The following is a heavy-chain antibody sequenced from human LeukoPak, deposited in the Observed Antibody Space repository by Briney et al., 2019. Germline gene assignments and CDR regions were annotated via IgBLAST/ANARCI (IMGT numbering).Heavy chain of an antibody. CDR2: ISYDGSNK. CDR3: AKSYYYNSGSWGIFDY. V-gene: IGHV3-30*18. Sequence: GGSLRLSCAASGFTFSSYGMHWVRQAPGKGLEWVAVISYDGSNKYYADSVKGRFTISRDNSKNTLYLQMNSLRGEDTAVYYCAKSYYYNSGSWGIFDYWGQGTLVTVSS. D-gene: IGHD3-10*01. J-gene: IGHJ4*02. CDR1: GFTFSSYG.